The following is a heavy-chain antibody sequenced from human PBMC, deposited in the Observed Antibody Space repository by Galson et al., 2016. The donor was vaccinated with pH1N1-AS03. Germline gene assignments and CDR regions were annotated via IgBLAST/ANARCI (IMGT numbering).Heavy chain of an antibody. Sequence: SVKVSCKASGYIFTGFYVHWVRQAPGQGLEWMGWINTDGGVTNYAQKFQAWVTTTGDTSISTAYMELHGLKSDDTAVYYCARDPRGPCTSSTCPTAYYFGMDVWGQGTTVIVSS. J-gene: IGHJ6*02. V-gene: IGHV1-2*04. D-gene: IGHD2-2*01. CDR1: GYIFTGFY. CDR2: INTDGGVT. CDR3: ARDPRGPCTSSTCPTAYYFGMDV.